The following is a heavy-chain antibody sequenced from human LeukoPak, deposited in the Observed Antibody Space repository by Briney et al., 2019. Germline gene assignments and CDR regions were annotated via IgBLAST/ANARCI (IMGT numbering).Heavy chain of an antibody. V-gene: IGHV3-23*01. CDR1: GFTFRSYA. J-gene: IGHJ4*02. CDR2: IGVSGCSA. D-gene: IGHD4-17*01. Sequence: TGGPLSLPCGASGFTFRSYALRWVRHATGKGLEWVSGIGVSGCSALYADSVRGRFTISRDNSKNTLYLQIDSLRVEDTALYYCSKTLRPGRGRLDYWGQGTLVTVSS. CDR3: SKTLRPGRGRLDY.